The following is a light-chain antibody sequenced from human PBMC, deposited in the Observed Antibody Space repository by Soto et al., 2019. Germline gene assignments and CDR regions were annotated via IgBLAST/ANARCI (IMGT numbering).Light chain of an antibody. Sequence: EIVLTQSPATLSLSPGDRATLSCRASQSVGTYFAWYQQKPGQAPRLLIYAASNWDTGIPSRFSGSGSGTDFTLTISSLEPEDFAVYYRQQCSNWPFTFGGGTKVEIK. CDR3: QQCSNWPFT. CDR1: QSVGTY. V-gene: IGKV3-11*01. J-gene: IGKJ4*01. CDR2: AAS.